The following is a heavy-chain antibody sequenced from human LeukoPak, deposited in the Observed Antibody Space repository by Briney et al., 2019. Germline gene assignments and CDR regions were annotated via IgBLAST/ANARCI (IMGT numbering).Heavy chain of an antibody. J-gene: IGHJ4*02. CDR1: GGSISSYY. V-gene: IGHV4-59*01. CDR3: ASGPPTAYSYVY. D-gene: IGHD5-18*01. CDR2: IFYSGST. Sequence: SQTLSLTCTVSGGSISSYYGSWIRQPPGKGLEWIGYIFYSGSTNYNPSLKSRVTISVDTSKNHFSLRLSSVTAADTAVYFCASGPPTAYSYVYWGQGTLVTVSS.